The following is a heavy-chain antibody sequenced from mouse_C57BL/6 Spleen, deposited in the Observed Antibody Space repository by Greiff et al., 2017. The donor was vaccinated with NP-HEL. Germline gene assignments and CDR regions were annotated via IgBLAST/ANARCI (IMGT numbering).Heavy chain of an antibody. V-gene: IGHV1-53*01. D-gene: IGHD2-5*01. J-gene: IGHJ1*03. CDR2: INPSNGGP. CDR3: AREYSNYGYWYFDV. CDR1: GYTFTSYW. Sequence: QVQLQQPGTELVKPGASVKLSCKASGYTFTSYWMHWVKQRPGPGLEWIGNINPSNGGPNYNEKFKSKATLTVDKSSSTAYMKLSSLTSEDSAVYDCAREYSNYGYWYFDVWGTGTTVTVAS.